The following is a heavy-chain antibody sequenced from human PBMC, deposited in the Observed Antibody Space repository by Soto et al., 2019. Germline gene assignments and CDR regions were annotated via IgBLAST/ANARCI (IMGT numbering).Heavy chain of an antibody. V-gene: IGHV3-48*03. J-gene: IGHJ6*02. Sequence: WGSLRLSCAASGFTFSGYELNWVRQDPGKGLEWVSYFSGSGSTIYYADSVKGRFTISRDNAKDSLYLQMNSLRAEDTAVYYCAREVVVFGVIIPTPMDVWGQGTTVTVSS. CDR1: GFTFSGYE. CDR3: AREVVVFGVIIPTPMDV. D-gene: IGHD3-22*01. CDR2: FSGSGSTI.